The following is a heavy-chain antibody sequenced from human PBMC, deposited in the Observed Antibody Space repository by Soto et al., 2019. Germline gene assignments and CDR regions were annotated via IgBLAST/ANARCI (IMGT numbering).Heavy chain of an antibody. D-gene: IGHD6-6*01. V-gene: IGHV4-39*01. Sequence: SETLSLTCTVSGGSISISSYYLGWIRQPPGKGLEWIGSIYYSGSTYYNPSLKSRVTISVDTSKNQFSLKLSSVTAAETAVYYSARHEYSSSLRELNWFDPWGQGTLVTVSS. CDR1: GGSISISSYY. CDR2: IYYSGST. J-gene: IGHJ5*02. CDR3: ARHEYSSSLRELNWFDP.